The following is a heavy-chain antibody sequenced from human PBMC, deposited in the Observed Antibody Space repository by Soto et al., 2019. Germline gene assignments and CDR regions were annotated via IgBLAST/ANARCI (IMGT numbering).Heavy chain of an antibody. CDR2: IKSKTDGGTT. CDR1: GFTFSNAW. CDR3: TTDRDIWGRYYYYYMDV. V-gene: IGHV3-15*01. D-gene: IGHD3-16*01. J-gene: IGHJ6*03. Sequence: GGSLRLSCAASGFTFSNAWMSWVRQAPGKGLEWVGRIKSKTDGGTTDYAAPVKGRFTISRDDSKNTLYLQMNSLKTEDTAVYYCTTDRDIWGRYYYYYMDVWGKGTTVTVSS.